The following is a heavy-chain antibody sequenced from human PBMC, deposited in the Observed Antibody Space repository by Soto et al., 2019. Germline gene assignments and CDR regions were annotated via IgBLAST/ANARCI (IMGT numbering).Heavy chain of an antibody. Sequence: QLQLQESGPGLVKPSETLSLTCTVSGGSISSSSYYWGWIRQPPGKGLEWIGSIYYSGSTYYNPSLKGRVTISVDTSKNQFSLKLSSVTAADTAVYYCARRGSGYDYSADDNDWYFDLWGRGTLVTVSS. V-gene: IGHV4-39*01. CDR1: GGSISSSSYY. J-gene: IGHJ2*01. CDR2: IYYSGST. CDR3: ARRGSGYDYSADDNDWYFDL. D-gene: IGHD5-12*01.